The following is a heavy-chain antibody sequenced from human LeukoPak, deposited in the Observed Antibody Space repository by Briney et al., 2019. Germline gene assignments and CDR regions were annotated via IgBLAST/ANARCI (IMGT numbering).Heavy chain of an antibody. D-gene: IGHD6-13*01. Sequence: GSLRLSCAASGFTFSSYSMNWVRQPPGKGLEWIGEIYHSGSTNYNPSLKSRVTISVDKSKNQFSLKLSSVTAADTAVYYCARALAAAGQGYYYYYYMDVWGKGTTVTVSS. CDR1: GFTFSSYSM. V-gene: IGHV4-4*02. CDR3: ARALAAAGQGYYYYYYMDV. CDR2: IYHSGST. J-gene: IGHJ6*03.